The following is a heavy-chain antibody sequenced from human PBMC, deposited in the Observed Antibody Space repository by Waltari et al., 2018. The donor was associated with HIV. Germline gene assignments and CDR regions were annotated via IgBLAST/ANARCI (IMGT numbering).Heavy chain of an antibody. CDR1: GGSISSSGYY. J-gene: IGHJ4*02. Sequence: QLQLQASGPGLVKPSATLSLTCTVPGGSISSSGYYWGWTRQPPGKGLEWIGTIYYSGSTYYNPSLKSRVTISADTSKNQFSLKLSSVTAADTAVYYCARGASIGGWVRNDYWGQGTLVTVSS. D-gene: IGHD6-6*01. CDR3: ARGASIGGWVRNDY. V-gene: IGHV4-39*07. CDR2: IYYSGST.